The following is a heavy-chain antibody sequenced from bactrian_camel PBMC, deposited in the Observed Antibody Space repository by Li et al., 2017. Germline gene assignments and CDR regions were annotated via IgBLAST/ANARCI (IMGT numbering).Heavy chain of an antibody. D-gene: IGHD1*01. CDR2: IYISSGNR. CDR1: GYTAMRNS. J-gene: IGHJ4*01. Sequence: HVQLVESGGGSVQAGGSLRLSCAASGYTAMRNSMAWFRQAPGKDREGVASIYISSGNRAYADSVKGRFAISRDNAKNTLYLQMNDLKPEDTATYVCAAGEGGFGQYCGGDIRRYKYQGQGTQVTVS. V-gene: IGHV3S1*01.